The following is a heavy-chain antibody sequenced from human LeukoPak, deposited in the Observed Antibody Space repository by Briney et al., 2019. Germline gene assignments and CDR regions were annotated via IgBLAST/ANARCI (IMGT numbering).Heavy chain of an antibody. CDR2: FDPEDGET. CDR3: ATALEWLFYYFDY. CDR1: GYTLTELS. D-gene: IGHD3-3*01. V-gene: IGHV1-24*01. Sequence: EASVKVSCKVSGYTLTELSMHWVRQAPGKGLEWMGGFDPEDGETIYAQKFQGRVTMTEDTSTDTAYMELSSLRSEDTAVYYCATALEWLFYYFDYWGQGTLVTVSS. J-gene: IGHJ4*02.